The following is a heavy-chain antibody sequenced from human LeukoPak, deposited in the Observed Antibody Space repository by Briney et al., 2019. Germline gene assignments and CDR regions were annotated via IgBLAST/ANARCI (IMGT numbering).Heavy chain of an antibody. D-gene: IGHD4-23*01. CDR3: ARSPDYGGTYFDY. Sequence: SVKVSCKASGGTFSSYAISRVRQAPGQGLEWMGGIIPIFGTANYAQKFQGRVTITADESTSTAYMELSSLRSEDTAVYYCARSPDYGGTYFDYWGQGTLVTVSS. CDR2: IIPIFGTA. CDR1: GGTFSSYA. V-gene: IGHV1-69*13. J-gene: IGHJ4*02.